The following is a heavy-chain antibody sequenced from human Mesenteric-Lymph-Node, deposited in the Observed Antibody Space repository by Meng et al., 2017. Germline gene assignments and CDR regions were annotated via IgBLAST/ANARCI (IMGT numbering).Heavy chain of an antibody. Sequence: GESLKISCAASGFTFSSYGMSWVRQAPGKGLEWVSSVTGSGSDTYYADSVRGRFTVSRDKSKNTLYLQINSLRAEDTAVYYCAKEAAAGHYEYFQHWGQGTRVTVSS. D-gene: IGHD6-13*01. V-gene: IGHV3-23*01. J-gene: IGHJ1*01. CDR3: AKEAAAGHYEYFQH. CDR2: VTGSGSDT. CDR1: GFTFSSYG.